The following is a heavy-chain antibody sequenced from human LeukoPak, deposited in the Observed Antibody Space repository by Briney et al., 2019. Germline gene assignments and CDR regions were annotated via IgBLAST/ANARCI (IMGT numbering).Heavy chain of an antibody. J-gene: IGHJ4*02. D-gene: IGHD6-13*01. CDR2: INHSGST. Sequence: SETLSLTCAVYGGSFSGYYWSWIRQPPGKGLEWIGEINHSGSTNYSPSLKSRVTISVDTSKNQFSLKLSSVTAADTAVYYCARDWYSSSWYVAPHIDYWGQGTLVTVSS. CDR1: GGSFSGYY. V-gene: IGHV4-34*01. CDR3: ARDWYSSSWYVAPHIDY.